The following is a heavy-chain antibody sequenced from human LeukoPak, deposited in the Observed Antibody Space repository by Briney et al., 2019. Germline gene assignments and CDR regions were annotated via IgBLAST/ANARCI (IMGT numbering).Heavy chain of an antibody. V-gene: IGHV4-59*01. CDR3: AREEETYYYDSSGYHGAFDI. Sequence: SETLSLTCTVSGGSISSYYWSWIRQPPGKGLEWIGYIYYSGSTNYNPSLKSRVTISVDTPKNQFSLKLSSVTAADTAVYYCAREEETYYYDSSGYHGAFDIWGQGTMVTVSS. D-gene: IGHD3-22*01. CDR1: GGSISSYY. CDR2: IYYSGST. J-gene: IGHJ3*02.